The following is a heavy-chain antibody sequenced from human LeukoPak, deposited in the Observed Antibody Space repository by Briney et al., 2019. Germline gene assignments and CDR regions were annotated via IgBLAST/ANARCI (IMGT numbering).Heavy chain of an antibody. J-gene: IGHJ4*02. V-gene: IGHV3-48*03. CDR2: ISSSGSTI. CDR1: GFTFSSYE. Sequence: PGGSLRLSCAASGFTFSSYEMSWVRQAPGKGLEWVSYISSSGSTIYYADSVKGRFTISRDNAKNSLYLQMNSLRAEDTAVYYCERDLSLIAPFDYWGQGTLVTVSS. D-gene: IGHD3-22*01. CDR3: ERDLSLIAPFDY.